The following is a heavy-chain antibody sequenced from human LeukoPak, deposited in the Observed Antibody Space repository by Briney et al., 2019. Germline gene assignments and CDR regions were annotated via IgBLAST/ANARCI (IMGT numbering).Heavy chain of an antibody. CDR1: GFTFSSYA. CDR2: FSGSGAST. D-gene: IGHD4-17*01. Sequence: PGGSLRLSCAASGFTFSSYAIIWVRQAPGKGLDLVSGFSGSGASTFYADSVKGRFTVSRENSKNSLFLQMNGLRADDTAVYYCAKDNGDYGAYFYYYMDVWGKGTTVTVSS. J-gene: IGHJ6*03. CDR3: AKDNGDYGAYFYYYMDV. V-gene: IGHV3-23*01.